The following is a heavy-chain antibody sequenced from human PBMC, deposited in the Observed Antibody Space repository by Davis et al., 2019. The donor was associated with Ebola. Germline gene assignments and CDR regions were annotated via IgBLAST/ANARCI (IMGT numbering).Heavy chain of an antibody. J-gene: IGHJ1*01. CDR3: SRDGRGWLPEH. CDR1: GFTFRDYA. CDR2: ISVSGVNT. D-gene: IGHD5-24*01. V-gene: IGHV3-23*01. Sequence: PGGSLRLSCTASGFTFRDYAMNWVRQAPGKGLEWVASISVSGVNTYYADSVKGRFAISRDNSKNTLYLQVNSLRVEDTAVYYCSRDGRGWLPEHWGQGTRVTVAA.